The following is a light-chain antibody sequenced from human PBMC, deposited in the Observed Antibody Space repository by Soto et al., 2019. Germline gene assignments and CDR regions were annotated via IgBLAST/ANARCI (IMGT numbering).Light chain of an antibody. J-gene: IGKJ4*01. CDR1: QSVASSF. CDR3: QQYGDSPLT. V-gene: IGKV3-20*01. CDR2: GIS. Sequence: EIVLTQSPGTVSLSPGERATLSCRASQSVASSFLAWYQQKPGQAPRLLIYGISSRATGIPDRFRGSGAGTDFTLTISRLEPEDFAVYYCQQYGDSPLTFGGGTKVDTK.